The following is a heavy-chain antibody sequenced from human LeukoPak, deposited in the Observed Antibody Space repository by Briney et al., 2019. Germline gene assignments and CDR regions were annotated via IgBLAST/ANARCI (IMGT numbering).Heavy chain of an antibody. D-gene: IGHD2-2*02. Sequence: GASVKVSCKASGYTFTGYYMHWVRQAPGQGLEWMGWMNPNSGNTGYAQKFQGRVTMTRNTSISTAYMELSSLRSEDTAVYYCARRASTSCYSRDTAMVCDSYYFDYWGQGTLVTVSS. CDR3: ARRASTSCYSRDTAMVCDSYYFDY. CDR2: MNPNSGNT. V-gene: IGHV1-8*02. CDR1: GYTFTGYY. J-gene: IGHJ4*02.